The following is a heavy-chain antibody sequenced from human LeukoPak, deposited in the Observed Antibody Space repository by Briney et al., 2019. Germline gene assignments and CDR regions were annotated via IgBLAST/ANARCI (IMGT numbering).Heavy chain of an antibody. D-gene: IGHD2/OR15-2a*01. CDR1: GGTFSSYA. CDR3: AREYSMRSVGKDYYYMDV. Sequence: ASVKVSCKASGGTFSSYAISWVRQAPGQGLEWMGGIIPIFGAANYAQKFQGRVTITADKSTSTAYMELSSLRSEDTAVYYCAREYSMRSVGKDYYYMDVWGKGTTVTVSS. CDR2: IIPIFGAA. V-gene: IGHV1-69*06. J-gene: IGHJ6*03.